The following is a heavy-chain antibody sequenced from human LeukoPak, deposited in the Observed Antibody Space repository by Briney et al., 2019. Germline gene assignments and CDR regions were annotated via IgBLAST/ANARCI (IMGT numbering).Heavy chain of an antibody. CDR3: AKMYDPRYYYDSSGYYS. V-gene: IGHV3-23*01. CDR1: GFTFSSYA. CDR2: ISGSGGST. Sequence: GGSLRLSCAASGFTFSSYAMSWVRQAPGKGLEWVSAISGSGGSTYYADSVKGRFTISRDNSKNTLYLQMNSLRAEDTAVYYCAKMYDPRYYYDSSGYYSWGQGTLVTVSS. D-gene: IGHD3-22*01. J-gene: IGHJ5*02.